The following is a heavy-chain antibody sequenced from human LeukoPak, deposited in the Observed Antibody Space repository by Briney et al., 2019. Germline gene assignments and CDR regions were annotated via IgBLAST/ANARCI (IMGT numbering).Heavy chain of an antibody. Sequence: PSETLSLTCTVSGGSISSYYWSWIRQPPGKGLEWIGYIYYSGSTNYNPSLKSRVTISVDTSKNQLSLKLSSVTAADTAVYYCARFKGDLAAAVLYYWGQGTLVTVSS. V-gene: IGHV4-59*01. CDR1: GGSISSYY. CDR2: IYYSGST. CDR3: ARFKGDLAAAVLYY. J-gene: IGHJ4*02. D-gene: IGHD6-13*01.